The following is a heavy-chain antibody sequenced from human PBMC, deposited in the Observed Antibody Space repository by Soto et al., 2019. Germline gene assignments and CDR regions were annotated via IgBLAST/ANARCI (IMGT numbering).Heavy chain of an antibody. V-gene: IGHV4-59*01. CDR1: GGSISSYY. D-gene: IGHD1-20*01. J-gene: IGHJ6*02. CDR2: IYYSGST. CDR3: ARANSGITGTHTNYYGMDV. Sequence: SETLSLTCTVSGGSISSYYWSWIRQPPGKGLEWIGYIYYSGSTNYNPSLKSRVTISVDTSKNQFSLKLSSVTAADTAVYYCARANSGITGTHTNYYGMDVWGQGTTVTVSS.